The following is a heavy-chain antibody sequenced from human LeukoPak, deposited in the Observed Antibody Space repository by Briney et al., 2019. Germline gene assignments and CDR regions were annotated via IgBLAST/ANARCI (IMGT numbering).Heavy chain of an antibody. CDR1: SFNFMPYA. V-gene: IGHV3-23*01. D-gene: IGHD3-3*02. Sequence: PAVSLSFSCAAYSFNFMPYAMTWVRQAPGKGLEWCSANSGRWGNKYYADSVKGRFAISRDNSKNTLYLHVSPLISQDTAIYYCARVIFGVAFDHWGQGTLVTVSS. CDR3: ARVIFGVAFDH. J-gene: IGHJ4*02. CDR2: NSGRWGNK.